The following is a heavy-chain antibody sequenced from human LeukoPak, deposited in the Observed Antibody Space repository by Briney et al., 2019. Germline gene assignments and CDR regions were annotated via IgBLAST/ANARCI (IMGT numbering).Heavy chain of an antibody. CDR2: IYPGDSDT. CDR1: GYSFTSYW. V-gene: IGHV5-51*01. J-gene: IGHJ4*02. D-gene: IGHD2-2*01. Sequence: GESLKISCKGSGYSFTSYWIGWVRQMPGKGLEWMGIIYPGDSDTRYGPSFQGQVTISADKSISTAYLQWSSLKASDTAMYYCARRRYCSSTSCRGGVFDYWGQGTLVTVSS. CDR3: ARRRYCSSTSCRGGVFDY.